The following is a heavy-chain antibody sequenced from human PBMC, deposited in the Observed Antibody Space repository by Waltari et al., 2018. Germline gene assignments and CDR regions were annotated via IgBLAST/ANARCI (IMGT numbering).Heavy chain of an antibody. Sequence: QVQLQESGPGLVKPSETLSLTCAVSGYSISSGYYWGVIRQPPGKGLEWIGSIYHSGSTYYNPSLKSRVTISVDTSKNQFSLKLSSVTAADTAVYYCAREASPCMDVWGQGTTVTVSS. J-gene: IGHJ6*02. V-gene: IGHV4-38-2*02. CDR3: AREASPCMDV. CDR1: GYSISSGYY. CDR2: IYHSGST.